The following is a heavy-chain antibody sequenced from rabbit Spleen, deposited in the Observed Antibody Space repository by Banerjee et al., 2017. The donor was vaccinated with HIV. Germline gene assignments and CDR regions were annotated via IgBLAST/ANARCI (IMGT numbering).Heavy chain of an antibody. Sequence: LEESGGGLVKPGGTLTLTCTVSGFSFSSNWICWVRQAPGKGLEWIACIDTNDGDTDFSNCQKGRFTISKSSSTTVTLQMTSLTAAVTASYFCATNYVNAFDPWGPGSLVTV. CDR1: GFSFSSNW. V-gene: IGHV1S45*01. CDR3: ATNYVNAFDP. J-gene: IGHJ2*01. CDR2: IDTNDGDT. D-gene: IGHD1-1*01.